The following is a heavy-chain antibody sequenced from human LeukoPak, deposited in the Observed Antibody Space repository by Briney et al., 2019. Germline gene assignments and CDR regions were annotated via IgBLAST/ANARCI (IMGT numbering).Heavy chain of an antibody. D-gene: IGHD2-8*01. Sequence: SETLSLTCTVSGGSISSYYWSWIRQPPGKGLEWIGYIYYSGSTNYNPSLKSRVTISVDTSKNQFSLTLSSVTAADTAVYYCASAWVGYCTNGVCYYFDYWGQGTLVTVSS. J-gene: IGHJ4*02. CDR3: ASAWVGYCTNGVCYYFDY. CDR2: IYYSGST. V-gene: IGHV4-59*08. CDR1: GGSISSYY.